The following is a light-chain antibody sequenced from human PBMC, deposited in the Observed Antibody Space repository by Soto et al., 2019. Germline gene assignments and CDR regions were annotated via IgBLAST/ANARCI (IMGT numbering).Light chain of an antibody. Sequence: EIVLTQSPGTLSLSPGERATLSCRAIQSFSSDYLAWYQQKPGQAPRLLIYGASSRATGIPDRFSGSGSGSDFTLTISRLEPEDFAVYYCQQYGTSPTWTFGQGTKVDIK. CDR1: QSFSSDY. CDR2: GAS. CDR3: QQYGTSPTWT. J-gene: IGKJ1*01. V-gene: IGKV3-20*01.